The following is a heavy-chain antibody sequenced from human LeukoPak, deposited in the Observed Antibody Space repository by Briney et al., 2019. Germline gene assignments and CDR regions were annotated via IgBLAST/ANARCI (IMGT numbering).Heavy chain of an antibody. CDR1: GGSSSSYY. D-gene: IGHD3-22*01. V-gene: IGHV4-59*01. J-gene: IGHJ4*02. CDR3: ARARSTYYYDSSGYVLDY. CDR2: IYYSGFT. Sequence: SETLSLTCTVSGGSSSSYYWNWIRQPPGKGLEWIGYIYYSGFTNYNPSLKSRVTISVDTSKNQFSLKLSSVTAADTAVYYCARARSTYYYDSSGYVLDYWGQGTLVTVSS.